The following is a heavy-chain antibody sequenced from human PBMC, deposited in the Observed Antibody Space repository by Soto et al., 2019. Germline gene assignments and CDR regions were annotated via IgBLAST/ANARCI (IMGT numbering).Heavy chain of an antibody. V-gene: IGHV4-59*01. CDR3: ARDGSSSLELRSFDY. CDR2: IYYSGST. D-gene: IGHD1-7*01. J-gene: IGHJ4*02. CDR1: GGSISSYY. Sequence: SETLSLTCTVSGGSISSYYWSWIRQPPGKGLEWIGYIYYSGSTNYNPSLKSRVTISVDTSKNQFSLKLSPVTAADTAVYYCARDGSSSLELRSFDYWGQGTLVTVSS.